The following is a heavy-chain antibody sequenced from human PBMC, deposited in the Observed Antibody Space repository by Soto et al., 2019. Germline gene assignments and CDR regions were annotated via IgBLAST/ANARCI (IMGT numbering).Heavy chain of an antibody. D-gene: IGHD3-3*01. V-gene: IGHV1-69*06. CDR3: ATGFWSGLIAHSFDY. CDR2: ISPLFGKE. J-gene: IGHJ4*01. CDR1: GCSFSPYA. Sequence: QVHLVQSGAEVKKPGSSVKVSCKASGCSFSPYAINWLRQAPGQGLEWMGGISPLFGKENYAQNFQDRFTFTADKSTTTAYMEVRSLTSEDKAVYCCATGFWSGLIAHSFDYWGQGTLGTVSS.